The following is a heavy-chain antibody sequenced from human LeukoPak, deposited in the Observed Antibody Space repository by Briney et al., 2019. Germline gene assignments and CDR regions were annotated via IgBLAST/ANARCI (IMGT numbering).Heavy chain of an antibody. CDR2: IKSKTDGGTT. CDR3: TTEHYYDSSGYQMAY. V-gene: IGHV3-15*01. D-gene: IGHD3-22*01. Sequence: GGSLRLSCAASGFTFSNAWMSWVRQAPGKGLGWVGRIKSKTDGGTTDYAAPVKGRFTISRDDSKNMLYLQMNSLKTEDTAVYYCTTEHYYDSSGYQMAYWGQGTLVTVSS. J-gene: IGHJ4*02. CDR1: GFTFSNAW.